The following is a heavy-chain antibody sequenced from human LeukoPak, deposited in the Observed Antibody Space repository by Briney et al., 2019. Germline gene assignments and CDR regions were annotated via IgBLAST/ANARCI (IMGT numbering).Heavy chain of an antibody. J-gene: IGHJ6*03. CDR2: IYISGTT. D-gene: IGHD5-24*01. V-gene: IGHV4-4*07. CDR1: GGSISDYY. Sequence: SETLSLTCTVSGGSISDYYWDWIRQPAGKGLEWIGRIYISGTTRYNPSLNSRVTMSVDSSKNPLSLSLSSVTAADTAVYYCARESMATNYMDVWGKGTTVTVSS. CDR3: ARESMATNYMDV.